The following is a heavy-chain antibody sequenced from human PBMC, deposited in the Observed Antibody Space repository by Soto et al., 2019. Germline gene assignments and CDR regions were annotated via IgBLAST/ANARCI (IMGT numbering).Heavy chain of an antibody. D-gene: IGHD1-26*01. CDR1: GGSISSSSYY. Sequence: SETLSLTCTVSGGSISSSSYYWGWIRQPPGKGLEWIGSIYYSGSTYYNPSLKSRVTISVDTSKNQFSLKLSSVTAADTAVYYCARPAREAAFNWFDPWGQGTLVTVSS. J-gene: IGHJ5*02. CDR2: IYYSGST. CDR3: ARPAREAAFNWFDP. V-gene: IGHV4-39*01.